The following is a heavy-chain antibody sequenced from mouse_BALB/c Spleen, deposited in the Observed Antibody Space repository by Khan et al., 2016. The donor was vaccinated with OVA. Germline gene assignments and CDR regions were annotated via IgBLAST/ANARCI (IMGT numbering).Heavy chain of an antibody. CDR2: INTYTGEP. D-gene: IGHD2-10*01. Sequence: QIQLVQSGPELKKPGETVKISCKASGYTFTNYGMNWVKQAPGKDLKWMGWINTYTGEPTYADDFKGRFAFSLETSASTAYLQINNLKNEDTATYCCARPPYFSYVMVYWGQGTSVTVSS. V-gene: IGHV9-3-1*01. CDR3: ARPPYFSYVMVY. CDR1: GYTFTNYG. J-gene: IGHJ4*01.